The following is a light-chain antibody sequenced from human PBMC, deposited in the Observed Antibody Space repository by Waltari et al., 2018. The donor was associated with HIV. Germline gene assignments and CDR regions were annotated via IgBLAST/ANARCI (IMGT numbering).Light chain of an antibody. CDR1: SSDIGYYDS. CDR3: SSHTTSSTLYV. Sequence: QSALTQPASVSGSPGQSITISCTGTSSDIGYYDSVSWYQQHPGKSPKLMIYEVNNRPRGIANRFSGSKSGHTASLTISGLHAEDDADYYCSSHTTSSTLYVFGTGTKVTV. J-gene: IGLJ1*01. CDR2: EVN. V-gene: IGLV2-14*01.